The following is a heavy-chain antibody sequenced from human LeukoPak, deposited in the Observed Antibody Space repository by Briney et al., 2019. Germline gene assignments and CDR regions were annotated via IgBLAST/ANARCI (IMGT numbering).Heavy chain of an antibody. J-gene: IGHJ3*01. V-gene: IGHV3-7*04. CDR3: VREVPGIMVAFDL. Sequence: PGGSLRLSCAASGFTFTVYWMSWVRQAPGKGLEWLANINKEGSDQYYVDSVKGRFTISRDNAQNSIYLQVTSLRADDTAVYYCVREVPGIMVAFDLWGQGTMLSVSS. D-gene: IGHD2-2*01. CDR2: INKEGSDQ. CDR1: GFTFTVYW.